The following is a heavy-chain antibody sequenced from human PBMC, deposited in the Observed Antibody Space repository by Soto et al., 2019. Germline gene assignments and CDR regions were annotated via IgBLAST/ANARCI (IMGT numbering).Heavy chain of an antibody. CDR2: ISGSGGTI. D-gene: IGHD6-19*01. CDR3: ARETGLRSSGWSYFFDF. J-gene: IGHJ4*02. Sequence: EVQLVESGGGLVQPGGSLRLSCAASGFTLSSYSMHWVRQAPGKGLEWVSYISGSGGTIYYADSVKGRFTISRDNAKNSLSVHMNILRDEDTAVYFCARETGLRSSGWSYFFDFWGQGTRVTVSS. V-gene: IGHV3-48*02. CDR1: GFTLSSYS.